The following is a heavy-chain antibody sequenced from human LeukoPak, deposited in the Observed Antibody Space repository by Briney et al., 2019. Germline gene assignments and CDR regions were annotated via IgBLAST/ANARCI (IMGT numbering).Heavy chain of an antibody. D-gene: IGHD1-1*01. Sequence: GGSLRLSCTASGFTFDNYAMSWFRQAPGKGLEWVGFIRGKAYGGTTEYAASVKGRFTISRDDSKSIVYLQMNSLKIGDTAVYFCTRDPWNWGQGTLVTVSS. J-gene: IGHJ4*02. CDR3: TRDPWN. V-gene: IGHV3-49*03. CDR1: GFTFDNYA. CDR2: IRGKAYGGTT.